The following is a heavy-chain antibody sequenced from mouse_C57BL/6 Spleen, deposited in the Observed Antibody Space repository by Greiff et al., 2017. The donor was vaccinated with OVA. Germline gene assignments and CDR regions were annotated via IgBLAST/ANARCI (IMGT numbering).Heavy chain of an antibody. CDR2: INPSTGGT. D-gene: IGHD2-1*01. J-gene: IGHJ4*01. CDR1: GYSFTGYY. CDR3: ARVYGNYAAMDY. Sequence: VHVKQSGPELVKPGASVKISCKASGYSFTGYYMNWVKQSPEKSLEWIGEINPSTGGTTYNQKFKAKATLTVDKSSSTAYMQLKSLTSEDSAVYYCARVYGNYAAMDYWGQGTSVTVSS. V-gene: IGHV1-42*01.